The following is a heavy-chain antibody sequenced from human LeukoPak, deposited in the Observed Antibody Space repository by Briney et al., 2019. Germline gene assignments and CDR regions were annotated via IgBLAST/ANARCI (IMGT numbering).Heavy chain of an antibody. V-gene: IGHV3-30*18. Sequence: PGGSLRLSCAASGFTFSTYGMHWVRQAPGKGLEWVAVISYDGNDKYYADSVKGRFTIPRDNSKNTVHLQMNSLRAEDTAVYYCAKDADIGAAGYYFDYWGQGTLVTVSS. D-gene: IGHD6-13*01. J-gene: IGHJ4*02. CDR2: ISYDGNDK. CDR3: AKDADIGAAGYYFDY. CDR1: GFTFSTYG.